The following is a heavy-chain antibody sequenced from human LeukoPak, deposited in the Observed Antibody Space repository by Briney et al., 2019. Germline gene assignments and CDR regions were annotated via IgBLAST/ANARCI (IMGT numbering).Heavy chain of an antibody. V-gene: IGHV4-30-2*01. CDR2: IYHSGST. D-gene: IGHD3-22*01. Sequence: SETLSLTCAVSGGSISSGGYSWSWIRQPPGKGLEWIGYIYHSGSTYYNPSLKSRVTISVDRSKNQFSLKLSSVTAADTAVYYCARQYYYESSGFWYWGQGTLVTVSS. J-gene: IGHJ4*02. CDR1: GGSISSGGYS. CDR3: ARQYYYESSGFWY.